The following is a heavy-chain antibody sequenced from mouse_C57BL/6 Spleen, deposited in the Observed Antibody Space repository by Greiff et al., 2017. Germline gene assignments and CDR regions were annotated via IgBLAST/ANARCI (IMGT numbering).Heavy chain of an antibody. CDR1: GYTFTDYY. CDR3: ARAYYYGSSYGY. CDR2: IYPGSGNT. D-gene: IGHD1-1*01. J-gene: IGHJ2*01. Sequence: QVQLKESGAELVRPGASVKLSCKASGYTFTDYYINWVKQRPGQGLEWIARIYPGSGNTYYNEKFKGKATLTAEKSSSTAYMQLSSLTSADSAVYFCARAYYYGSSYGYWGQGTTLTVSS. V-gene: IGHV1-76*01.